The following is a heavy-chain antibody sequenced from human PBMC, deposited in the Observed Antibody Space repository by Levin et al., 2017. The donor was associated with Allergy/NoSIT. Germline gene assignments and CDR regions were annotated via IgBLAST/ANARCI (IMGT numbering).Heavy chain of an antibody. J-gene: IGHJ4*02. D-gene: IGHD5-18*01. V-gene: IGHV3-23*01. CDR2: ITSRGRT. CDR3: AQEPLTRYSYGES. CDR1: GFMFRNYD. Sequence: PGGSLRLSCAASGFMFRNYDMSWVRQAPGRGLEWVSAITSRGRTYYAGSVRGRFAISRDDAKNTVYLQMYSLRAEDTGIYFCAQEPLTRYSYGESWGQGTQVTVSS.